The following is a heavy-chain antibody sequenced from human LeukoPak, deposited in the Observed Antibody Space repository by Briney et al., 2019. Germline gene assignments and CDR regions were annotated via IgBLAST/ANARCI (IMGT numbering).Heavy chain of an antibody. CDR2: IKQDGSVK. J-gene: IGHJ4*02. CDR1: GFTFSSYW. D-gene: IGHD1-1*01. Sequence: GGSLRLSCAASGFTFSSYWMSWVRQAPGKGLEWLANIKQDGSVKYYVDSVKGRYTISRDNAKNSLFLQMNSLRAEDTAVYYCARDVGWDSSLVTTTRSDYWGQGTLVTVSS. CDR3: ARDVGWDSSLVTTTRSDY. V-gene: IGHV3-7*01.